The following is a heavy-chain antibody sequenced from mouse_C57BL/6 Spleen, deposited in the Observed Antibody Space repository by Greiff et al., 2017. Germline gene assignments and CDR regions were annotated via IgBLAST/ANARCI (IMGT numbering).Heavy chain of an antibody. V-gene: IGHV14-2*01. CDR2: IDPEDGET. J-gene: IGHJ3*01. CDR3: ARDSGTFAY. Sequence: EFQLQQSGAELLKPGASVKLSCTASGFNIQAYYMHWVKQRTEQGLDWIGRIDPEDGETKYAPKFQGKATITADTSSNTAYLQLSSLTSEDTAVYYCARDSGTFAYWGQGTLVTVSA. CDR1: GFNIQAYY. D-gene: IGHD4-1*01.